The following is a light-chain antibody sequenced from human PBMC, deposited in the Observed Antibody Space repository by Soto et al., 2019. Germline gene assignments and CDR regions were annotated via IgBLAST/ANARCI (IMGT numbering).Light chain of an antibody. CDR2: EGT. CDR1: TSDFGTKKF. CDR3: CLYTSFFSF. Sequence: QSALTQPASVSGSPGQSITISCIETTSDFGTKKFFSWYQQQPGKAPKLIIYEGTKRPSGVPSRFSGSKSGNTASLTVSGLQSDDEADYFCCLYTSFFSFFGGGTKLTVL. J-gene: IGLJ2*01. V-gene: IGLV2-23*01.